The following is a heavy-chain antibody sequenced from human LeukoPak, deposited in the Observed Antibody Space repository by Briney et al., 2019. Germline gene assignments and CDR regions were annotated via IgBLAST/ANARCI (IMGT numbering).Heavy chain of an antibody. J-gene: IGHJ4*02. Sequence: ASVKVSCNASGYTFTSYDINWVRQATGQGLEWMGWMNPNSGNTGYAQKFQGRVIMTRNTSMGTAYMELSSLRSEDTAVYYCARDSRTYIRWRPFDYWGQGTLVTVSS. V-gene: IGHV1-8*01. CDR3: ARDSRTYIRWRPFDY. CDR2: MNPNSGNT. D-gene: IGHD5-24*01. CDR1: GYTFTSYD.